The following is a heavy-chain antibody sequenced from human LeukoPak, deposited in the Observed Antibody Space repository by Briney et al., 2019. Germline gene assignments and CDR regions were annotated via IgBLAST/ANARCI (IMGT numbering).Heavy chain of an antibody. Sequence: GASVKVSRKVSGYTLTELSMHWVRQAPGKGLEWMGGFDPEDGETIYAQKFQGRVTMTEDTSTDTAYMELSSLRSEDTAVYYCATALDCGGDCSHYFDYWGQGTLVTVSS. CDR2: FDPEDGET. CDR1: GYTLTELS. V-gene: IGHV1-24*01. CDR3: ATALDCGGDCSHYFDY. J-gene: IGHJ4*02. D-gene: IGHD2-21*02.